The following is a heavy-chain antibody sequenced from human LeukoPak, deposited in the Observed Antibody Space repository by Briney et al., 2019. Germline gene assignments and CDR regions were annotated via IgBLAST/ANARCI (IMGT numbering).Heavy chain of an antibody. D-gene: IGHD3-3*01. J-gene: IGHJ4*02. CDR2: IKQDGSEK. Sequence: GGSLRLSCAASGFTFSSYWMSWARQAPGKGLEWVANIKQDGSEKYYVDSVKGRFTISRDNAKNSLYLQMNSLRAEDTAVYYCARTYYDFWSLYSSYFDYWGQGTLVTVSS. CDR1: GFTFSSYW. CDR3: ARTYYDFWSLYSSYFDY. V-gene: IGHV3-7*01.